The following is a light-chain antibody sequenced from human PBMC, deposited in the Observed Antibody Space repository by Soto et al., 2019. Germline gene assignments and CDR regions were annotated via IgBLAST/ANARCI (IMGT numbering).Light chain of an antibody. CDR2: SNN. V-gene: IGLV1-44*01. J-gene: IGLJ1*01. CDR1: SSNIGSNT. CDR3: AAWDDSLNGYV. Sequence: QSVLTQPPSASGTPGQRVTISCSGSSSNIGSNTVSWYQQLPGAAPKLLIYSNNQRPSGVPDRFSGSKSGTSASLAISGLQSEHEADYYCAAWDDSLNGYVFGTGTKVT.